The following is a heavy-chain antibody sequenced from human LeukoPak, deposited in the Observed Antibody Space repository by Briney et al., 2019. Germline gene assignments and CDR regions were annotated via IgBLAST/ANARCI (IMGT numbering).Heavy chain of an antibody. CDR1: GGTFSSYA. D-gene: IGHD1-7*01. CDR3: ARGLELRPYDYGMDV. Sequence: GASVKVSCKASGGTFSSYAISWVRQAPGQGLEWMGRIIPIFGIANYAQKFQGRVTITADKSTSTAYMELSSLRSEDTAVYYCARGLELRPYDYGMDVWGQGTTVTVSS. V-gene: IGHV1-69*04. CDR2: IIPIFGIA. J-gene: IGHJ6*02.